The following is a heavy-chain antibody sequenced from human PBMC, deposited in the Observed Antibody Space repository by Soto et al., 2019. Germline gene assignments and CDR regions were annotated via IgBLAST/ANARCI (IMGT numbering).Heavy chain of an antibody. J-gene: IGHJ4*02. CDR2: INQDGSEK. Sequence: PGGSLRLSCAASGFTFSSYWMDWVRQTPGKGLEWVANINQDGSEKNYVDSVKGRFTIYRDNAKNSLYLQMSSLTAEDSALYYCSTSLNSWGQGNLVTVSS. V-gene: IGHV3-7*01. CDR3: STSLNS. CDR1: GFTFSSYW.